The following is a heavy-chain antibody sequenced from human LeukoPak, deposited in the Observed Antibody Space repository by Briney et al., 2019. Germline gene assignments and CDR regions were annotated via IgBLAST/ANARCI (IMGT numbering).Heavy chain of an antibody. J-gene: IGHJ4*02. D-gene: IGHD3-9*01. Sequence: GESLKISCKGSGYSFTSYWISWVRQMPGKGLEWMGRIDPSDSYTNYSPSFQGHVTISADKSISTAYLQWSSLKASDTAVYYCATFHYDILTGYSLFDYWGQGTLVTVSS. V-gene: IGHV5-10-1*01. CDR3: ATFHYDILTGYSLFDY. CDR1: GYSFTSYW. CDR2: IDPSDSYT.